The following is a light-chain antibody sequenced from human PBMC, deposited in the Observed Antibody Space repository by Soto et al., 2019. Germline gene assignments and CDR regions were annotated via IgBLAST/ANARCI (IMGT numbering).Light chain of an antibody. V-gene: IGKV2-28*01. CDR1: QSLLQTNGYNY. CDR2: LAS. J-gene: IGKJ2*01. Sequence: DIVMTQSPLSLPVTPGEPASISCRSSQSLLQTNGYNYLDWYVQKPGQSPQLLIYLASSRASGVPDRFRGRRSGTDFTLEISRVEAEDVGGYYCMQAHQTPYTFGQGTKLEIK. CDR3: MQAHQTPYT.